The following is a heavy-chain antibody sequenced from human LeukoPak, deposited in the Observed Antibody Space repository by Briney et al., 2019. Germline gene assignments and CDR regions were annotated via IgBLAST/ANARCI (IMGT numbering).Heavy chain of an antibody. D-gene: IGHD3-10*01. CDR3: ARHSDYYGSGSYYRLDY. Sequence: SETLSLTCTVSGGSISSYYWSWIRQPPGKGLVWIGYIYYRGSTNYNPSLKSRVTISVDTSKNQFSLKLSSVTAADTAVYYCARHSDYYGSGSYYRLDYWGQGTLVTVSS. V-gene: IGHV4-59*08. CDR2: IYYRGST. CDR1: GGSISSYY. J-gene: IGHJ4*02.